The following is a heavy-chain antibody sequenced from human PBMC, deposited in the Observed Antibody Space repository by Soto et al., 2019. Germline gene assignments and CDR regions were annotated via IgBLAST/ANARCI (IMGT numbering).Heavy chain of an antibody. D-gene: IGHD1-26*01. CDR3: AKRRGVGLTRSSFDY. Sequence: QVQPVQSGAEVRKPGASVKVSCKASGYTFNRHYIQWVRQAPGQGLEWMGMIDPSGGDTNYAKKFQGRVTLTSDTSTSTVYMELSSLRSEDTAVYYCAKRRGVGLTRSSFDYWGPGTLVIVSS. CDR1: GYTFNRHY. V-gene: IGHV1-46*02. J-gene: IGHJ4*02. CDR2: IDPSGGDT.